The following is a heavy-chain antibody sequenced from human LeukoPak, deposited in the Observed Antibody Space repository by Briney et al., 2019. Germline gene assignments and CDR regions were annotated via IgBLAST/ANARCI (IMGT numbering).Heavy chain of an antibody. Sequence: PSETLSLTCTVSGGSISSYYWSWIRQPPGKGLEWIGYIYYSGSTNYNPSLKSRVTISVDTSKNQFSLKLSSVTAADTAVYYCAGVPPDGVVVTPGAFDIWGQGTMVTVSS. J-gene: IGHJ3*02. V-gene: IGHV4-59*01. CDR3: AGVPPDGVVVTPGAFDI. D-gene: IGHD3-22*01. CDR1: GGSISSYY. CDR2: IYYSGST.